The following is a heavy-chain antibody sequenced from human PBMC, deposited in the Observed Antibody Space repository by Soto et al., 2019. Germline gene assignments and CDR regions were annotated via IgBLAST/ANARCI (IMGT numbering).Heavy chain of an antibody. CDR1: GYTFTGYY. Sequence: ASVKVSCKASGYTFTGYYIHWVRQAPGQGLEWMGWINPNSGGTNYAQKFQGWVTMTRDTSISTAYMELSRLRSDDTAVYYCARAEYSSSPTEYYYWGQGTLVTVSS. V-gene: IGHV1-2*04. D-gene: IGHD6-6*01. CDR2: INPNSGGT. CDR3: ARAEYSSSPTEYYY. J-gene: IGHJ4*02.